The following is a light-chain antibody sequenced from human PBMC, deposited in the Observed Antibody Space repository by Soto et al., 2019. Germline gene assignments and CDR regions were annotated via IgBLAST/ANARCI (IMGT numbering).Light chain of an antibody. CDR1: SSDIGVYNY. Sequence: QSVLTQPASVSGSPGQSITISCTGTSSDIGVYNYVSWYQQHPGKAPKLMIYEVSNRPSGVSNRFSGSKSGNTASLTISGLQAEDEAAYYCSSYTTSSTLNVVFGGGPKVTVL. CDR3: SSYTTSSTLNVV. V-gene: IGLV2-14*01. CDR2: EVS. J-gene: IGLJ2*01.